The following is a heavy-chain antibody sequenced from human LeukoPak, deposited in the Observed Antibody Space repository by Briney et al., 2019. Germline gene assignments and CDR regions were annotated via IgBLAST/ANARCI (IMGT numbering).Heavy chain of an antibody. Sequence: GSLRLSCAVSGFTISSYSMNWVRQAPGKGLEWVLSISSTSSFIYYADSVKGRFTISRDNSKNTLFLQMNSLRAEDTAVYYCAKGVDYCSGGSCPADYWGPGTLVTVSS. CDR2: ISSTSSFI. V-gene: IGHV3-21*01. CDR1: GFTISSYS. CDR3: AKGVDYCSGGSCPADY. D-gene: IGHD2-15*01. J-gene: IGHJ4*02.